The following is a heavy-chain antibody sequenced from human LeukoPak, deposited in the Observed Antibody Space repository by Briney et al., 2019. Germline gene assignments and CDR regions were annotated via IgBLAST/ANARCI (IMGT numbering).Heavy chain of an antibody. CDR1: GVSFSGYY. Sequence: SETLSLTCAVYGVSFSGYYWSWIRQPPGKGLEWIGEINHSGSTNYNPSLKSRVTISVDTSKNQFSLKLSSVTAADTAVYYCARGPQWLRFYYFDYWGQGTLVTVSS. V-gene: IGHV4-34*01. CDR3: ARGPQWLRFYYFDY. J-gene: IGHJ4*02. D-gene: IGHD5-12*01. CDR2: INHSGST.